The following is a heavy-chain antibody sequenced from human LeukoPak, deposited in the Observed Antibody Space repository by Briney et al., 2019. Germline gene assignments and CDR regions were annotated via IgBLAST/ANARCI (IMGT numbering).Heavy chain of an antibody. J-gene: IGHJ4*02. V-gene: IGHV4-4*07. Sequence: PSETLPLTCTVSGGSISSYYWSWIRQPAGRGLEWIGRIYTSGSTNYNPSLKSRVTISVDTSKNQFSLKLSSVTAADTAIYYCAKSFSEPERATIPAYWGQGTLVTVSS. CDR1: GGSISSYY. CDR3: AKSFSEPERATIPAY. D-gene: IGHD5-24*01. CDR2: IYTSGST.